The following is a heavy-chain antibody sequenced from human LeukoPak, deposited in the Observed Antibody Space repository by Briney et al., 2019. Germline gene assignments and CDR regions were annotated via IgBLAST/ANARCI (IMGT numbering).Heavy chain of an antibody. Sequence: ASVKVSCKASGNTFSIYNMHWVRQAPGQGLEWMGIINPSGGTSYAQKLQGRITMTRDTSTSTVYMELSSLRAEDTAVYYCARDQPYMVRGVMGSKQGNPPFDYWGQGTLVTVSS. CDR1: GNTFSIYN. V-gene: IGHV1-46*01. CDR3: ARDQPYMVRGVMGSKQGNPPFDY. D-gene: IGHD3-10*01. CDR2: INPSGGT. J-gene: IGHJ4*02.